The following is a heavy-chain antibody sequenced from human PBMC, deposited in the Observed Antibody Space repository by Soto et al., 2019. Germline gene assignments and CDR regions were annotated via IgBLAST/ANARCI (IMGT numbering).Heavy chain of an antibody. J-gene: IGHJ4*02. Sequence: SETLPLTCTVSGGSITTYYWSWIRQPPGKGLEWIGYIYYSGSTNYSPSLKSRVTISVDTSKNQFSLRLSSVTAADTAVYYCARRLGGDSSGTFDYWGQGMLVTVSS. CDR1: GGSITTYY. CDR3: ARRLGGDSSGTFDY. CDR2: IYYSGST. D-gene: IGHD3-22*01. V-gene: IGHV4-59*08.